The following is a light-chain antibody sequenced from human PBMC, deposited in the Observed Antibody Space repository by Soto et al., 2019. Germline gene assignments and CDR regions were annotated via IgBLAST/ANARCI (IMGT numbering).Light chain of an antibody. Sequence: QSALTQPPSVSGAPGQRVTISCTGSSSNIGAGYDVHWYQQLPGTAPKRLIYGNSNRPSGVPDRFSGSKSGTSASLAITGLQAEDEADYYCQSYDSSLSVSFGGGTKLTVL. V-gene: IGLV1-40*01. CDR1: SSNIGAGYD. J-gene: IGLJ2*01. CDR2: GNS. CDR3: QSYDSSLSVS.